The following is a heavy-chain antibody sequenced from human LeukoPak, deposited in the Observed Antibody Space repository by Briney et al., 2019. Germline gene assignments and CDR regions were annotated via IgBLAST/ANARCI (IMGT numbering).Heavy chain of an antibody. CDR1: GFTFSSYA. D-gene: IGHD6-13*01. CDR3: ARESRYYFDY. Sequence: PGRSLRLSCAASGFTFSSYAMHWVRQAPGKGLEWVAVISYDGSNKYYADSVKGRFTISRDNSKNTLYLQMNSLRAEDTAVYYCARESRYYFDYWGQGTLVTVPS. V-gene: IGHV3-30*04. J-gene: IGHJ4*02. CDR2: ISYDGSNK.